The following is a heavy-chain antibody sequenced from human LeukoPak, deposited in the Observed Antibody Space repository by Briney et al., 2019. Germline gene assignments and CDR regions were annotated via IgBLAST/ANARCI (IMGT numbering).Heavy chain of an antibody. Sequence: ASVEVSCKASGYTFTSYGISWVRQAPGQGLEWMGWISAYNGNTNYAQKLQGRVTMTTDTSTSTAYMELRSLRSDDTAVYYCARVFVQVLRFLECFDPWGQGTLVTVSS. D-gene: IGHD3-3*01. CDR3: ARVFVQVLRFLECFDP. J-gene: IGHJ5*02. V-gene: IGHV1-18*01. CDR1: GYTFTSYG. CDR2: ISAYNGNT.